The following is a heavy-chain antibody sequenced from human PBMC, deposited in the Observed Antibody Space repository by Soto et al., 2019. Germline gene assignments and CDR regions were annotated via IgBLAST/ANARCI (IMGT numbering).Heavy chain of an antibody. D-gene: IGHD1-7*01. Sequence: EVQLVESGGGVVRPGGSLRLSCAASGFTFDDYGMSWVRQAPGKGLEWVSGINWNGGSTGYADSVKGRFTISRDNAKNPLYLQMNSLRAEETALYHCAREVTGTTSSGNWFDPWGQGTLVTVSS. V-gene: IGHV3-20*01. CDR1: GFTFDDYG. CDR3: AREVTGTTSSGNWFDP. CDR2: INWNGGST. J-gene: IGHJ5*02.